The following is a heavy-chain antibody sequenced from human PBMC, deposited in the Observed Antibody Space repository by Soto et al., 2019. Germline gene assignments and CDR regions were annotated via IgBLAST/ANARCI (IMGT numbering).Heavy chain of an antibody. V-gene: IGHV5-51*01. Sequence: GESLKISCKGSGYSFTSYWIGWLRQMPGKGLEWMGIIYPGDSDTRYSPSFQGQVTISADKSISTAYLQWSSLKASDTAMYYCARRKQLANNWFDPWGQGTLVTVSS. D-gene: IGHD6-6*01. CDR2: IYPGDSDT. J-gene: IGHJ5*02. CDR3: ARRKQLANNWFDP. CDR1: GYSFTSYW.